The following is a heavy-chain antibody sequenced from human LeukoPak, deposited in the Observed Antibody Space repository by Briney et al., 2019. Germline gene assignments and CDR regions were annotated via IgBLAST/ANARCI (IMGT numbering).Heavy chain of an antibody. J-gene: IGHJ5*02. Sequence: ASVKVSCKPSGYTFTSYDINWVRHATGQGLEWMGWMNPNRGNPGYAQKFQGRVTMTRNTAISTAYMELSSLRSEDTAVYYCARDAAGSRYWFDPWGQGTLVTVSS. V-gene: IGHV1-8*01. CDR2: MNPNRGNP. CDR1: GYTFTSYD. D-gene: IGHD6-13*01. CDR3: ARDAAGSRYWFDP.